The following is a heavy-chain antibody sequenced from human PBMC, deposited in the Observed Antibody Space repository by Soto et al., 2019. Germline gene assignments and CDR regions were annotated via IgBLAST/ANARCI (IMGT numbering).Heavy chain of an antibody. Sequence: KASETLSLTCAVYGGSFSGYYWSWIRQPPGKGLEWIGEINHSGSTNYNPSLKSRVTISVDTSKNQFSLKLSSVTAADTAVYYCARLGGPLVHYYGSGSYSDYWGQGTLVTVSS. CDR2: INHSGST. D-gene: IGHD3-10*01. CDR1: GGSFSGYY. V-gene: IGHV4-34*01. J-gene: IGHJ4*02. CDR3: ARLGGPLVHYYGSGSYSDY.